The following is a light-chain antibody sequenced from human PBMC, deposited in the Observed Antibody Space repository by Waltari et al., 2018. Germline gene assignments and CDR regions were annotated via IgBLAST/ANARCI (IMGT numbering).Light chain of an antibody. CDR3: QQLYTYPYT. J-gene: IGKJ2*01. CDR2: AAS. Sequence: IQLTQSPSSLSASVGDRVPITCRSSQGIRTYSAWYQQKPGEAPKPLIYAASTLQSGVPSRFSGSGSGTDFTLTISSLQPEDFATYYCQQLYTYPYTFGQGTKLEIK. V-gene: IGKV1-9*01. CDR1: QGIRTY.